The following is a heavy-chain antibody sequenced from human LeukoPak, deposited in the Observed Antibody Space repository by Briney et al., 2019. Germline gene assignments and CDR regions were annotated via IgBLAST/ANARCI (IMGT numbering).Heavy chain of an antibody. CDR1: GGSISSSSYY. Sequence: SETLSLTCTVSGGSISSSSYYWSWIRQPAGKGLEWIGRIYTSGSTNYNPSLKSRVTMSVDTSKNQFSLKLSSVTAADTAVYYCARDGITMVRGVIARPGAFDIWGQGTMVTVSS. CDR3: ARDGITMVRGVIARPGAFDI. D-gene: IGHD3-10*01. J-gene: IGHJ3*02. V-gene: IGHV4-61*02. CDR2: IYTSGST.